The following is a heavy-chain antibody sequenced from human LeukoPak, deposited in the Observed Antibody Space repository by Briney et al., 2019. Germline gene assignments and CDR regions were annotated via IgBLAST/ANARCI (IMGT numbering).Heavy chain of an antibody. CDR3: AKETPNTGWFDP. CDR1: GHTFTTYS. Sequence: ASVTVSCKASGHTFTTYSVHLVRQAPGQGLEWMGVINPSGDGTNYPQRFQGRVTLTRDTSTSTVYMELTSLRSEDTAMYYCAKETPNTGWFDPWGQGTLVTVSS. D-gene: IGHD1-14*01. J-gene: IGHJ5*02. CDR2: INPSGDGT. V-gene: IGHV1-46*01.